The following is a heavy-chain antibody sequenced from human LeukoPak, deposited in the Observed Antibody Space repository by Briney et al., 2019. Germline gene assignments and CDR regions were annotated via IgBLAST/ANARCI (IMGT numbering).Heavy chain of an antibody. V-gene: IGHV1-69*04. Sequence: SVTVSFKASGGTFINYAISWVRQAPGQGLEWMGRIIPIFGIANYPQKFQGRVTITADKSTSTAYMELSSLRSDDAAVYYCARGWYYYDSSGSDAFDIWGQETMVTVSS. CDR3: ARGWYYYDSSGSDAFDI. CDR2: IIPIFGIA. D-gene: IGHD3-22*01. J-gene: IGHJ3*02. CDR1: GGTFINYA.